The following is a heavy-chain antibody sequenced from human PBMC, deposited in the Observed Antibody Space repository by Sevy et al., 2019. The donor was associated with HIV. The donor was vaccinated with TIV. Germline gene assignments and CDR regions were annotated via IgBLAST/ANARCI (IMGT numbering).Heavy chain of an antibody. J-gene: IGHJ4*02. CDR3: ARGQQWLVH. CDR2: IYYSGST. V-gene: IGHV4-39*01. Sequence: SETVSLTCTVSGGSISSSSFYWGWIRQPPGKGLEWIGSIYYSGSTYYNPSLKSRVTISVDTSKNQFSLKLSSVTAADTAVYYCARGQQWLVHWGQGTLVTVSS. CDR1: GGSISSSSFY. D-gene: IGHD6-19*01.